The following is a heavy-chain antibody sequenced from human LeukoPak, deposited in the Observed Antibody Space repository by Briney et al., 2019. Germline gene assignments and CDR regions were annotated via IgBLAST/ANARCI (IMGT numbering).Heavy chain of an antibody. CDR3: ARGRVYSGYVLYDS. Sequence: PSQTLSLTCTVSGGSITSGDYYWGWTRQPADKRLEWVGRVYTSGSTTYNPSLTSRVTISLDTSDNQFSLKLRSATAADTAVYYCARGRVYSGYVLYDSWGQGTLVTVSS. J-gene: IGHJ4*02. V-gene: IGHV4-61*02. CDR2: VYTSGST. D-gene: IGHD5-12*01. CDR1: GGSITSGDYY.